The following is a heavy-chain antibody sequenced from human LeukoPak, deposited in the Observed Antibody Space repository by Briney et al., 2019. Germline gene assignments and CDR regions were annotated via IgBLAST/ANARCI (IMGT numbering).Heavy chain of an antibody. CDR3: ARDRIAVAGRKYYYYMDV. CDR2: INPNSGGT. D-gene: IGHD6-19*01. Sequence: ASVKVSCKASGYTFTGYYMHWVRQAPGQGLEWMGWINPNSGGTNYAQKFQGRVTMTMDPSISTAYMELSSLRSEDTAVYYCARDRIAVAGRKYYYYMDVXXKGTTVTVSS. CDR1: GYTFTGYY. V-gene: IGHV1-2*02. J-gene: IGHJ6*03.